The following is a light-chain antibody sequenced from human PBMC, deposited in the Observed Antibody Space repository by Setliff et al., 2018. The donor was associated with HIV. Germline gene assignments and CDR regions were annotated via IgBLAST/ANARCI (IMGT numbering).Light chain of an antibody. V-gene: IGKV1-39*01. Sequence: DIQMTQSPSSLSASVGDRVTITCRASQRIGDYLNWYQQRPGKAPKLLIYSASTLQTAVPSRFSGTVTGTDFTLTISSLQPEDFAIYYCQQSFATPLSFGAGTRLEIK. CDR1: QRIGDY. CDR2: SAS. J-gene: IGKJ5*01. CDR3: QQSFATPLS.